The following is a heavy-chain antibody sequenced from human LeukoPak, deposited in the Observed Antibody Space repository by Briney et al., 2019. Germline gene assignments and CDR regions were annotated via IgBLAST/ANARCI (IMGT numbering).Heavy chain of an antibody. CDR1: GYTFTSYG. D-gene: IGHD6-19*01. CDR3: AREGPGWQWHGNWFDP. J-gene: IGHJ5*02. Sequence: ASVKVSCKASGYTFTSYGISWVRQAPGQGLEWMGWISGYSGNTSYAQKLQGRVTMTTDTSTSTAYMELRSLRSDDTAVYYCAREGPGWQWHGNWFDPWGQGSPVSVSS. CDR2: ISGYSGNT. V-gene: IGHV1-18*01.